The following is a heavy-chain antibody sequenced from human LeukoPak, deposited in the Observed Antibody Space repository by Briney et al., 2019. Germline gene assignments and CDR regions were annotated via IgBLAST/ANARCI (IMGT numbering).Heavy chain of an antibody. Sequence: SETLSLTCAVSGGSISSSNWWSWVRQPPGKGLEWIGEIYHSGSTNYNPSLKSRVTISVDKSKNQFSLKLSSVTAADTAVYYCASTPDYGDHPDRHFDYWGQGTLVTVSS. V-gene: IGHV4-4*02. CDR1: GGSISSSNW. D-gene: IGHD4-17*01. CDR2: IYHSGST. CDR3: ASTPDYGDHPDRHFDY. J-gene: IGHJ4*02.